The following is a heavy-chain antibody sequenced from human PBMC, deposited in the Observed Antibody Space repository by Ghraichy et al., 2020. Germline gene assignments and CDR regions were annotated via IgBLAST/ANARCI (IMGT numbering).Heavy chain of an antibody. Sequence: ASVKVSCKASGYTFTGYYMHWVRQAPGQGLEWMGWINPNSGGTNYAQKFQGRVTMTRDTSISTAYMELSRLRSDDTAVYYCARDRESASNALRRDYWGQGTLVTVSS. V-gene: IGHV1-2*02. CDR1: GYTFTGYY. D-gene: IGHD6-6*01. J-gene: IGHJ4*02. CDR3: ARDRESASNALRRDY. CDR2: INPNSGGT.